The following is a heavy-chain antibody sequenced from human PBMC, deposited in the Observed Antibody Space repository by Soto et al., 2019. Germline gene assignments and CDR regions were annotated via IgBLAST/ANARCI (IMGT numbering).Heavy chain of an antibody. CDR3: AKDATRTSGWYYFDY. V-gene: IGHV3-23*01. CDR2: MSNSGDNT. J-gene: IGHJ4*02. CDR1: GFTFSSFA. Sequence: GGSLGLSGAASGFTFSSFAMGWVCEAPGKGLEWVSVMSNSGDNTYYADSVKGRFTISRDNSKNTLYLQMDSLRADDTAIYYCAKDATRTSGWYYFDYWGQGTLVTVSS. D-gene: IGHD6-19*01.